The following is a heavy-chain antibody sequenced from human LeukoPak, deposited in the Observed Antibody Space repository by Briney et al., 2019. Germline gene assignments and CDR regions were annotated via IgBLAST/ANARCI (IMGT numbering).Heavy chain of an antibody. D-gene: IGHD3-22*01. CDR1: GGSISSSSYY. Sequence: SETLSLTCTVSGGSISSSSYYWGWIRQPPGKGLEWIGSIYYSGSTYYNPSLKSRVTISVDTSKNQFSLKLSSVTAADTAVYYCARDRYYYDSSGHIRMDVWGKGTTVTISS. V-gene: IGHV4-39*07. CDR2: IYYSGST. CDR3: ARDRYYYDSSGHIRMDV. J-gene: IGHJ6*03.